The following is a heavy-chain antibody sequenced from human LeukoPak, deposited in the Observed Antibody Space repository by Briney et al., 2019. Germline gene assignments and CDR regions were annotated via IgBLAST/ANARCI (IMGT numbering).Heavy chain of an antibody. CDR3: ARRGSGWSY. V-gene: IGHV4-34*01. CDR1: GASFSGYY. D-gene: IGHD6-19*01. Sequence: SETLSLTCAVYGASFSGYYWSWIRQPPGKGLEWIGEINHSGSTNYNPSHKSRVTISIDTSKNQFSLNLTSVTAADTAMYYCARRGSGWSYWGQGTLVTVSS. J-gene: IGHJ1*01. CDR2: INHSGST.